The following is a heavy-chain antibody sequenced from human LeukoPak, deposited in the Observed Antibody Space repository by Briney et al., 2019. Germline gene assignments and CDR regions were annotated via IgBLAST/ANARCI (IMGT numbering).Heavy chain of an antibody. Sequence: WIRQPPGKGLEWVCNINWNGGSTSYADSLKGRLTISRDNAKSSLYLQMNSLRAEDTAMYFCARRMPGDAFDVWGQGTMVTVSS. CDR2: INWNGGST. V-gene: IGHV3-20*03. D-gene: IGHD2-2*01. J-gene: IGHJ3*01. CDR3: ARRMPGDAFDV.